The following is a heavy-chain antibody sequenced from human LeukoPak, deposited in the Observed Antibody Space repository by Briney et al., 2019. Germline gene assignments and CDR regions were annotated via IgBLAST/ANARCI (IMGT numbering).Heavy chain of an antibody. D-gene: IGHD1/OR15-1a*01. CDR3: AAGTRIYYYYYMDV. J-gene: IGHJ6*03. CDR2: INPSGGST. V-gene: IGHV1-46*01. Sequence: ASVKVSCKASGYTFTNYGVSWVRQAPGQGLEWMGIINPSGGSTSYAQKFQGRVTMTRDTSTSTVYMELSSLRSEDTAVYYCAAGTRIYYYYYMDVWGKGTTVTVSS. CDR1: GYTFTNYG.